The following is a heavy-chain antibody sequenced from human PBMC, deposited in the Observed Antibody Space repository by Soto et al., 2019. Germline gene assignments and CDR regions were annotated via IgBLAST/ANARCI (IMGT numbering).Heavy chain of an antibody. CDR1: GFTFGDYA. J-gene: IGHJ4*02. D-gene: IGHD6-19*01. Sequence: LGGSLRLSCTASGFTFGDYAMSWVRQAPGKGLEWVGFIRSKAYGGTTEYAASVKGRFTISRDDSKSIAYLQMNSLKTEDTAVYYCTSHGYSSGWPQGFDYWGQGTLVTVSS. CDR3: TSHGYSSGWPQGFDY. CDR2: IRSKAYGGTT. V-gene: IGHV3-49*04.